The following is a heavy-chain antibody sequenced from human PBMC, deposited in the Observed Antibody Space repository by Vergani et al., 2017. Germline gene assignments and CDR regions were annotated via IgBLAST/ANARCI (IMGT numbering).Heavy chain of an antibody. Sequence: QVQLQESGPGLVKPSGTLSLTCAVSGGSISSSNWWSWVRQPPGKGLEWIGEIYHSGSTNYNPSLKSRVTISVDTSKNQFSLKLSSVTAADTAVYYCARGAPYDILTGYGYYFDYWGQGTLVTVSS. CDR2: IYHSGST. D-gene: IGHD3-9*01. CDR3: ARGAPYDILTGYGYYFDY. CDR1: GGSISSSNW. V-gene: IGHV4-4*02. J-gene: IGHJ4*02.